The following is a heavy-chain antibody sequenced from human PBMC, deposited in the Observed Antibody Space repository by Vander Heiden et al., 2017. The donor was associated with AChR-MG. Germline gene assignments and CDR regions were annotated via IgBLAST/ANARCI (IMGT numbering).Heavy chain of an antibody. Sequence: QVQLQESGPGLVKPSQTLSLTCTVSGGSISSGGYYWSWIRQHPGKGLEWIGYIYYSGSTYYNPSLKSRVTISVDTSKNQFSLKLSSVTAADTAVYYCARVMITFGGVIASYNWFDPWGQGTLVTVSS. J-gene: IGHJ5*02. CDR2: IYYSGST. CDR1: GGSISSGGYY. CDR3: ARVMITFGGVIASYNWFDP. V-gene: IGHV4-31*03. D-gene: IGHD3-16*02.